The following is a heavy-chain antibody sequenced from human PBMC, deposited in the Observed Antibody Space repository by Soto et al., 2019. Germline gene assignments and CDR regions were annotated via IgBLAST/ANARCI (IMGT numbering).Heavy chain of an antibody. V-gene: IGHV1-3*01. J-gene: IGHJ5*02. CDR2: INAGNGNT. CDR1: GYTFTSYA. D-gene: IGHD2-8*01. CDR3: ARELYCTNGVCYTSLFDP. Sequence: ASVKVSCKASGYTFTSYAMHWVRQAPGQRLEWMGWINAGNGNTKYSQKFQGRVTITRDTSASTAYMELSSLRSEDTAVYYCARELYCTNGVCYTSLFDPWGQGTLVTVSS.